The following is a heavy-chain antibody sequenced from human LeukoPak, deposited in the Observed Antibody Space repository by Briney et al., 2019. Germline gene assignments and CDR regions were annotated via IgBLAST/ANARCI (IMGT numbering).Heavy chain of an antibody. CDR2: IYHSGST. CDR1: GGSISSSSYY. J-gene: IGHJ4*02. Sequence: SETLSLTCTVSGGSISSSSYYWGWIRQPPGKGLEWIGEIYHSGSTNYNPSLKSRVTISVDKSKNQFSLKLSSVTAADTAVYYCARDHSYDILTGYHDYWGQGTLVTVSS. CDR3: ARDHSYDILTGYHDY. D-gene: IGHD3-9*01. V-gene: IGHV4-39*07.